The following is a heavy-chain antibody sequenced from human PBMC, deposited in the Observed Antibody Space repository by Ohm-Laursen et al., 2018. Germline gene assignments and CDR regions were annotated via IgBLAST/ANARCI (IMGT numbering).Heavy chain of an antibody. CDR1: GGSISSYY. J-gene: IGHJ6*02. D-gene: IGHD3-3*01. Sequence: SDTLSLTCTVSGGSISSYYWSWIRQPPGKGLEWIGYIYDTGSTKYSPSLKSRVTISVDTSKNQFSLQLSSVTTADTAVYHCARAGTAEWGYYYGMDVWGQGTTVTVSS. CDR2: IYDTGST. V-gene: IGHV4-59*07. CDR3: ARAGTAEWGYYYGMDV.